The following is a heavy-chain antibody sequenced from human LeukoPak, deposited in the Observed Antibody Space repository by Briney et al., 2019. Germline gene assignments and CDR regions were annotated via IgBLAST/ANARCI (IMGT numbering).Heavy chain of an antibody. CDR3: ARENYGDHYFDY. CDR2: ISYDGSKK. V-gene: IGHV3-30-3*01. D-gene: IGHD4-17*01. Sequence: GGSLRLSWAAAGFSFSSYAMHWVRQAPGKGLEWVAVISYDGSKKYYADSVKGRFTISRDNSKNTLYLQMNSLRAEDTAVYYCARENYGDHYFDYWGQGTLVTVSS. J-gene: IGHJ4*02. CDR1: GFSFSSYA.